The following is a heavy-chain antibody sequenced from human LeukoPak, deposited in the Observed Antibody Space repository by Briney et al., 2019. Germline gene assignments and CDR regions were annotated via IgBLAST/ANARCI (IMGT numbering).Heavy chain of an antibody. J-gene: IGHJ6*02. CDR3: ARVSTITMKSLYYYYGMDV. CDR1: GGTFSSYA. Sequence: SVKVSCKASGGTFSSYAISWVRQAPGQGLEWMGRIIPILGIANYAQKFQGRVTITADKSTSTDYMELSSLRSEDTAVYYCARVSTITMKSLYYYYGMDVWGQGTTVTVSS. CDR2: IIPILGIA. D-gene: IGHD3-22*01. V-gene: IGHV1-69*04.